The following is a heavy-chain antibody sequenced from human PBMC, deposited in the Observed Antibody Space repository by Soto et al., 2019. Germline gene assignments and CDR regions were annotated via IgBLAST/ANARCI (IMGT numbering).Heavy chain of an antibody. CDR1: RGTFTNYA. D-gene: IGHD3-22*01. CDR2: IMPFFGSG. V-gene: IGHV1-69*13. Sequence: SVKVSCKALRGTFTNYAFSWVRQAPGQGLEWMGGIMPFFGSGNYAQKFQGRINITADESTSSVYLELTSLRSEDTAVYYCARDRAGYYSHFVYWGQGTLVPVSS. J-gene: IGHJ4*02. CDR3: ARDRAGYYSHFVY.